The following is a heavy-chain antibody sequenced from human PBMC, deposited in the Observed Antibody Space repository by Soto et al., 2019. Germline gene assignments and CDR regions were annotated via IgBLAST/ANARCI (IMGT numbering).Heavy chain of an antibody. V-gene: IGHV1-46*01. CDR2: INPRGVDT. Sequence: QVHLVQSGAEVRKPGASVKVSCKASADTFISYYIHWVRQAPGQGLEWMGLINPRGVDTTYAQKFQGRITMTRDTSASTVYMELSSLRSDDTAVYYCARETFQLPQNWHDGFDIWGQGTMVTVSS. J-gene: IGHJ3*02. D-gene: IGHD2-2*01. CDR3: ARETFQLPQNWHDGFDI. CDR1: ADTFISYY.